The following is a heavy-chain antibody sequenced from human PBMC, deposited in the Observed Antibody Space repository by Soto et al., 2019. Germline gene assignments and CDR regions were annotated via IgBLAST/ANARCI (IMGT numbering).Heavy chain of an antibody. CDR3: AKDRKLGSSGWYRLAVDY. CDR1: GFTFSSYG. D-gene: IGHD6-19*01. CDR2: ISYDGSNK. V-gene: IGHV3-30*18. J-gene: IGHJ4*02. Sequence: GGSLRLSCAASGFTFSSYGMHWVRQAPGKGLEWVAVISYDGSNKYYADSVKGRFTISRDNSKNTLYLQMNSLRAEDTALYYCAKDRKLGSSGWYRLAVDYWGQGTLVTVSS.